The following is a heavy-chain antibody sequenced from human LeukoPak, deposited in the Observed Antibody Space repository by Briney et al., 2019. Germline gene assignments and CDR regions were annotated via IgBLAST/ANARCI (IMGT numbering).Heavy chain of an antibody. Sequence: ASVKVSCKASGYTFTSYGISWVRQAPGQGLEWVALISAYNRNKNSAEKFQGRVTMTIDTSTSTAYMELRSLKSDDTAVYYCVRHIKPAGPWDGMDVWGQGTTVIVSS. CDR3: VRHIKPAGPWDGMDV. CDR2: ISAYNRNK. D-gene: IGHD1-26*01. CDR1: GYTFTSYG. J-gene: IGHJ6*02. V-gene: IGHV1-18*04.